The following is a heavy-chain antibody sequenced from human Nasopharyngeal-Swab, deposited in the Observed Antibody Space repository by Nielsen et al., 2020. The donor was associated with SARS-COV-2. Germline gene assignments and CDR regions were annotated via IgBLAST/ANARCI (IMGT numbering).Heavy chain of an antibody. V-gene: IGHV3-30*04. J-gene: IGHJ6*02. Sequence: GESLKISCAASGFTFSSYAMHWVRQAPGKGLEWVAVISYDGSNKYYADSVKGRFTISRDNSKNTLYLQMNSLRAEDTAVYYCARDSRFRFDRDYYYGMDVWGQGTTVTVSS. D-gene: IGHD3-9*01. CDR1: GFTFSSYA. CDR2: ISYDGSNK. CDR3: ARDSRFRFDRDYYYGMDV.